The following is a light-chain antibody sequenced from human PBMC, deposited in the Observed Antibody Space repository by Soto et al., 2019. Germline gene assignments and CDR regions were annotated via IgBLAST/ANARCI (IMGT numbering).Light chain of an antibody. Sequence: DIQMTQSPYSLSASVGDKVTITCRASQSISSYLNWYQQRPGKAPKLLIYAASSLQSGVPSRFSGSGSGTGFTLTISSLQPEDFATYYCQQSYSTPPTFGGGTKVEIK. V-gene: IGKV1-39*01. J-gene: IGKJ4*01. CDR1: QSISSY. CDR2: AAS. CDR3: QQSYSTPPT.